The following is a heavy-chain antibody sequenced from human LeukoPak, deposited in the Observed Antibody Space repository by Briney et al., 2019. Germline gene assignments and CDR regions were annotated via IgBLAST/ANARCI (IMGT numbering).Heavy chain of an antibody. CDR2: INHSGST. CDR1: GGSFSGYY. J-gene: IGHJ4*02. V-gene: IGHV4-34*01. CDR3: ATGDGYCDGGTCYSYFDY. D-gene: IGHD2-15*01. Sequence: KPSETLSLTCAVYGGSFSGYYWSWVRQPPGKGLEWIGEINHSGSTNYNPSLKSRVTISVGTSKNQFSLKLSSVTAADTAVYYCATGDGYCDGGTCYSYFDYWGQGTLVTVSS.